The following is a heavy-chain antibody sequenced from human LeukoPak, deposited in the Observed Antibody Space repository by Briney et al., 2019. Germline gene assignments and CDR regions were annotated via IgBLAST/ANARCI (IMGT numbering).Heavy chain of an antibody. CDR2: ISASDGRT. V-gene: IGHV3-23*01. CDR1: GFIFNSYH. CDR3: AKDAVAPGSGGDYFDY. J-gene: IGHJ4*02. Sequence: GGSLRLSCAASGFIFNSYHMVWVRQAPGKGLEVVSSISASDGRTYYADSVKGRFTISRDNSKNTLSLQMNSLRADDTAVYYCAKDAVAPGSGGDYFDYWGQGTLVTVSS. D-gene: IGHD3-10*01.